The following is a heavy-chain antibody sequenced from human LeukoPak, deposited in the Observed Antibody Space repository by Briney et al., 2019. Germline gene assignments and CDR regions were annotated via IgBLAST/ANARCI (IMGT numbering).Heavy chain of an antibody. CDR3: ARDLANQLDDY. CDR1: GFTFSSYS. D-gene: IGHD2-2*01. J-gene: IGHJ4*02. CDR2: ISSSSSYI. Sequence: GGSLRLSCAASGFTFSSYSMNWVRQAPGKGLEWVSSISSSSSYIYYADSVKGRFTISRDNAKNSLYPQMNSLRAEDTAVYYCARDLANQLDDYWGQGTLVTVSS. V-gene: IGHV3-21*01.